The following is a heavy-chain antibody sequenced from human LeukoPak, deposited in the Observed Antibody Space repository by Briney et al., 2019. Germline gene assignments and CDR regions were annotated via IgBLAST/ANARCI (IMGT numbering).Heavy chain of an antibody. Sequence: GSLRLSFAASGFTVSSNYMSWVRQAPGKGLEWIGSIYYSGSTYYNPSLKSRVTISVNTSKNQFSLKLSSVTAADTAVFYCATGDPGCSGGTCYNYWGQGTLVTVPS. J-gene: IGHJ4*02. V-gene: IGHV4-39*07. CDR3: ATGDPGCSGGTCYNY. CDR2: IYYSGST. CDR1: GFTVSSNY. D-gene: IGHD2-15*01.